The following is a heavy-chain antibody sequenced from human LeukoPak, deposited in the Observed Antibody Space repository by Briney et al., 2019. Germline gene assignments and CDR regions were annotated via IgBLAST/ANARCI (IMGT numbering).Heavy chain of an antibody. CDR2: IYYSGST. J-gene: IGHJ3*02. Sequence: SETLSLTCTVSGGSISSYYWSWLRQPPGKGLEWIGYIYYSGSTNYNPSLKSRVTISVDTSKNQFSLRLSSVTAADTAVYYCARDRIDTANAFDIWGQGTMVTVSS. V-gene: IGHV4-59*01. CDR3: ARDRIDTANAFDI. D-gene: IGHD5-18*01. CDR1: GGSISSYY.